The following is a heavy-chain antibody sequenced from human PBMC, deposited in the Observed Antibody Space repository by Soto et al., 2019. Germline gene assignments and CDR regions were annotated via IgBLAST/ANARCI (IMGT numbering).Heavy chain of an antibody. J-gene: IGHJ6*02. V-gene: IGHV6-1*01. CDR1: GDSVSSNSAA. CDR3: ARDGYCSGGSCYESYYYGMAV. D-gene: IGHD2-15*01. Sequence: SQTLSLTCAISGDSVSSNSAAWNWIRQSPSRGLEWLGRTYYRSKWYNDYAVSVKSRITINPDTSKNQFSLQLNSVTPEDTAVYYCARDGYCSGGSCYESYYYGMAVWGQGTTVTVSS. CDR2: TYYRSKWYN.